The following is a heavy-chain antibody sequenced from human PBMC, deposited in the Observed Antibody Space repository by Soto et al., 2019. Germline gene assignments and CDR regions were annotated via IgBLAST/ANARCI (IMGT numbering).Heavy chain of an antibody. D-gene: IGHD2-2*01. CDR1: NGSISSPIYY. V-gene: IGHV4-61*01. CDR3: ARTDIVVVPVSSESFYYYYYGMDV. CDR2: IYYSGST. J-gene: IGHJ6*02. Sequence: ETLSLTCTVSNGSISSPIYYWGWIRQPPGKGLEWIGNIYYSGSTNYNPSLKSRVTISVDTSKNQFSLKLSSVTAADTAVYYCARTDIVVVPVSSESFYYYYYGMDVWGQGTTVTVSS.